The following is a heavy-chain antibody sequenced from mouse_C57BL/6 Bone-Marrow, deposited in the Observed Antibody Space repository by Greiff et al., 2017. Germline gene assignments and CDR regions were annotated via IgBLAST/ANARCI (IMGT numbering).Heavy chain of an antibody. CDR3: ARLTTVLYWYFDV. D-gene: IGHD1-1*01. CDR2: LSSGGSYT. J-gene: IGHJ1*03. Sequence: EVHLVESGGDLVKPGGSLKLSCAASGFTFSSYGLSWVRQTPDKRLEWVATLSSGGSYTYYPDSVKGRFTISRDNAKNTLYLQMSSLKSEDTAMYYCARLTTVLYWYFDVWGTGTTVTVSS. CDR1: GFTFSSYG. V-gene: IGHV5-6*01.